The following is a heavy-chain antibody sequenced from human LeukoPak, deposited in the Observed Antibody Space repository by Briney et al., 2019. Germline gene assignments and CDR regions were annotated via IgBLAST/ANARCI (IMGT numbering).Heavy chain of an antibody. J-gene: IGHJ4*02. Sequence: GGSLRLSCAASGFTVSTHYMNWVRQAPGKGLEWVAVISYDGSNKYYADSVKGRFTISRDNSKNTLYLQMNSLRAEDTAVYYCASSRRGYSSSSALDYWGQGTLVTVSS. V-gene: IGHV3-30*03. CDR1: GFTVSTHY. D-gene: IGHD6-6*01. CDR3: ASSRRGYSSSSALDY. CDR2: ISYDGSNK.